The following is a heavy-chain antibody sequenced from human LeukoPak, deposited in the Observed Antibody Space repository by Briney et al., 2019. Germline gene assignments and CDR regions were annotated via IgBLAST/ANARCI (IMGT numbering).Heavy chain of an antibody. Sequence: GGSLRLSCGASGFTFSSRWMSWVRQAPGKGLEWVANIKHDGSEKYYVDYLKGRFTISRDNAKNSLYLQMNSLRDEDTAVYYCTRRGWLGELFPGNVWGQGTLVTVSS. D-gene: IGHD3-10*01. V-gene: IGHV3-7*01. J-gene: IGHJ4*02. CDR2: IKHDGSEK. CDR3: TRRGWLGELFPGNV. CDR1: GFTFSSRW.